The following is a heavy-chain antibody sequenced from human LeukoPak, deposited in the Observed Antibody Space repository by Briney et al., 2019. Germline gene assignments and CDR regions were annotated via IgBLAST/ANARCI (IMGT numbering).Heavy chain of an antibody. D-gene: IGHD3-22*01. V-gene: IGHV1-8*02. Sequence: ASVKVSCKASGYTFTGYYMHWVRQATGQGLEWMGWMNPNSGNTGYAQKFQGRVTMTRNTSISTAYMELSSLRSEDTAVYYCASNVALEGNYYDSSGYYPIADWGQGTLVTVSS. CDR3: ASNVALEGNYYDSSGYYPIAD. CDR2: MNPNSGNT. J-gene: IGHJ4*02. CDR1: GYTFTGYY.